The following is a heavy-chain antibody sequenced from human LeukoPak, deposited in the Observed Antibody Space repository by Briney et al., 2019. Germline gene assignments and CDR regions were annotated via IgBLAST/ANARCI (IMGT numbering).Heavy chain of an antibody. J-gene: IGHJ6*04. D-gene: IGHD6-19*01. CDR2: IYYRSKWYN. V-gene: IGHV6-1*01. Sequence: SQTLSLTCAISGDSVSSNSAAWNWIRQSPSRGLEWLGRIYYRSKWYNDYAVSVKSRITINPATSKNQFSLQLNAVTPEDTAVYYCARISVAVAGDLGYYYGMDVWGKGTTVTVSS. CDR1: GDSVSSNSAA. CDR3: ARISVAVAGDLGYYYGMDV.